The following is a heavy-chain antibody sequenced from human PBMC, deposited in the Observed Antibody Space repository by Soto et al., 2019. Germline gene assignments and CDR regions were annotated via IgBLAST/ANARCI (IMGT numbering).Heavy chain of an antibody. CDR3: AKDIRNGFPFHCYSGLDV. Sequence: EVQLVESGGGLVQPGRSLRLSCAASGFSFDDYAMHWVRQAPGKGLEWVSGVSWNSGRIGYADSVRGRFTISRDNARNSPYLQMNSPRAEHTALYYCAKDIRNGFPFHCYSGLDVWGQGTTVTVSS. CDR2: VSWNSGRI. J-gene: IGHJ6*02. CDR1: GFSFDDYA. D-gene: IGHD2-8*01. V-gene: IGHV3-9*01.